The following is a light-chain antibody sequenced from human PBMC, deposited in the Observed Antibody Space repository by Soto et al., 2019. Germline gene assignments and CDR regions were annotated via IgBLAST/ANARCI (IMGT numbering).Light chain of an antibody. CDR2: GAS. CDR1: QSVSSN. CDR3: QQYTKWPLT. J-gene: IGKJ2*01. Sequence: IVMTQSPATLSVSPGERGSLSCRASQSVSSNLAWYQQKPGQAPRLLIYGASTRATGIPARFSGSGFGTEFTLVISSLQSEDSAVYYCQQYTKWPLTFGQGTKLEI. V-gene: IGKV3-15*01.